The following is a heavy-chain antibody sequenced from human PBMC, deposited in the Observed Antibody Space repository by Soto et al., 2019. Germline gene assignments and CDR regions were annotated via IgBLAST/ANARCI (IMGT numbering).Heavy chain of an antibody. Sequence: ASVNVSCQDSGYAFSNNDISWVRQSTGQGLEWMGWMNPNSGNGGYAQKFQGRVTMPSDTSTSTAYMALSSLASDDTDIYYYARMATSGSLSWFDPWGQGTLVTVSS. V-gene: IGHV1-8*01. CDR2: MNPNSGNG. J-gene: IGHJ5*02. CDR1: GYAFSNND. D-gene: IGHD6-19*01. CDR3: ARMATSGSLSWFDP.